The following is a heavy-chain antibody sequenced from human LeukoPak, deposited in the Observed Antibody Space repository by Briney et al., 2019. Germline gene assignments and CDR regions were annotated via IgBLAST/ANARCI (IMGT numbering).Heavy chain of an antibody. CDR2: IKQDGSEK. CDR3: ASEPHTHDPPAWYFDY. D-gene: IGHD1-1*01. CDR1: GSTFSSYW. V-gene: IGHV3-7*01. J-gene: IGHJ4*02. Sequence: GRSLRLSCAVSGSTFSSYWMSWVRQAPGQGLEWVANIKQDGSEKYYVDSVKGRFTISRDNAKNSLYLQMNSLRAEDTAVYYCASEPHTHDPPAWYFDYWGQGTLVTVSS.